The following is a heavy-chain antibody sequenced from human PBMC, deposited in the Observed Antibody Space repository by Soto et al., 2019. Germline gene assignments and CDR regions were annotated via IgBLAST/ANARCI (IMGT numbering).Heavy chain of an antibody. CDR3: AGDHRSYGMDV. V-gene: IGHV4-59*01. Sequence: QVQLQESGPGLVKPSETLSLTCTVSGGSISSYYWSWIRQPPGKGLEWIGYIYYSGSTNYNPSLESRVTISVDTATNQFSLTLSSVTAADTAVYYCAGDHRSYGMDVWGQGTTVTVSS. CDR1: GGSISSYY. CDR2: IYYSGST. J-gene: IGHJ6*02.